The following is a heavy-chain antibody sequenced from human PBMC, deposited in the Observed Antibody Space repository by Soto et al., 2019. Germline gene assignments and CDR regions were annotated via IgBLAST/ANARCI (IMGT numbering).Heavy chain of an antibody. CDR3: TRRTAAPYYYYGMDV. V-gene: IGHV3-49*03. CDR2: IRSKAYGGTT. Sequence: GGSPRLSCTAPEFAFGDYSMSWFRQAPGKGLEWVGFIRSKAYGGTTEYAASVKGRFTISRDDSKSIAYLQMNSLKTEDTAVYYCTRRTAAPYYYYGMDVWGQGTAVTVSS. J-gene: IGHJ6*02. D-gene: IGHD5-18*01. CDR1: EFAFGDYS.